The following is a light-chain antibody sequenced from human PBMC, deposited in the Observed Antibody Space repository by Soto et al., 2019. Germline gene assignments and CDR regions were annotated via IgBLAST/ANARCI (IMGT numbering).Light chain of an antibody. V-gene: IGLV2-14*01. J-gene: IGLJ1*01. CDR2: HVS. CDR1: SSYVGGYNY. CDR3: SSYTSTSTYV. Sequence: QSVLTQPASVSGSPGQSITISCTGTSSYVGGYNYVSWYQQYPGKAPKLMIYHVSNRPSGVSNRFSGSKSGNSASLTISGLQAEDEADYYRSSYTSTSTYVFGTGTKVTVL.